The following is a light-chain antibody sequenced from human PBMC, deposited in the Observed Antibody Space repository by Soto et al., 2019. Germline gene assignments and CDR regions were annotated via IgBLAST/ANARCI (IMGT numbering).Light chain of an antibody. Sequence: SYELTQTPSLSVAPGKTASITCGGDNIGSQSVHWYQHKPGQAPVLVMRYDSDRPSGIPERFSGSNSGNTATLTISRVEAGDEADYYWQVWDTSSDRPVFGGGTKLTVL. CDR1: NIGSQS. V-gene: IGLV3-21*04. J-gene: IGLJ3*02. CDR2: YDS. CDR3: QVWDTSSDRPV.